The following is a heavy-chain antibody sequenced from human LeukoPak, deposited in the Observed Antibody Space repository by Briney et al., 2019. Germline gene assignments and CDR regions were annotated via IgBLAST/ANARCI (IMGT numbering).Heavy chain of an antibody. Sequence: PGGSLRLSCAASGFTFSRYWMHWVRQAPGKGLVWASRINSDGSFTTYADSVEGRFTISRDNAKNTLYLQMNSLRADDTAVYYCARDPNYDSSGYPFDYWGQGTLVTVSS. V-gene: IGHV3-74*01. J-gene: IGHJ4*02. CDR1: GFTFSRYW. CDR3: ARDPNYDSSGYPFDY. CDR2: INSDGSFT. D-gene: IGHD3-22*01.